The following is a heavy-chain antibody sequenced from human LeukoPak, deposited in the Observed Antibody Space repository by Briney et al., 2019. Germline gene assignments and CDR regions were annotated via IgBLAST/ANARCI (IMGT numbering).Heavy chain of an antibody. Sequence: GESLKISCKTSGYIFSTSWIGWVRQLPGKGLEWMGIIFPRDSDTRYSPSFQGQVTISADKSIGTAYLQWSSLKASDTAIYYCARQGPSDYWGQGTLVTVSS. V-gene: IGHV5-51*01. CDR1: GYIFSTSW. CDR3: ARQGPSDY. J-gene: IGHJ4*02. CDR2: IFPRDSDT.